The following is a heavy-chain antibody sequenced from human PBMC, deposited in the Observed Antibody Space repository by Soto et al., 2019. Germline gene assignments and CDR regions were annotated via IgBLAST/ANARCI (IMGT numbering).Heavy chain of an antibody. D-gene: IGHD6-6*01. Sequence: GGSLRLSCAASGFTFSSYGMHWVRQAPGKGLEWVAVISYDGSNKYYADSVKGRFTISRDNSKNTLYLQMNSLRAEDTAVYYCAKDHVGQLDYYYYGMDVWGQGTTVTVSS. CDR2: ISYDGSNK. J-gene: IGHJ6*02. V-gene: IGHV3-30*18. CDR3: AKDHVGQLDYYYYGMDV. CDR1: GFTFSSYG.